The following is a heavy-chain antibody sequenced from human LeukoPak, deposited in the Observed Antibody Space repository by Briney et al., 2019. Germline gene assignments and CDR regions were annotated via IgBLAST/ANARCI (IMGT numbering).Heavy chain of an antibody. D-gene: IGHD1-26*01. CDR1: GYTFTSYG. J-gene: IGHJ3*02. Sequence: ASVKVSCKASGYTFTSYGISWVRQAPGQGLEWMGWISAYNGNTNYAQKLQSRVTMTTDTSTTTAYVELRSLRSDDTAVYYCAKGPNLSSGSSIAFDIWGQGTMVTVSS. CDR3: AKGPNLSSGSSIAFDI. CDR2: ISAYNGNT. V-gene: IGHV1-18*01.